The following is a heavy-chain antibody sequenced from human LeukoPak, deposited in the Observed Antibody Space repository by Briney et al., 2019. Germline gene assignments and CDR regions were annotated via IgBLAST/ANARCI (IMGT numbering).Heavy chain of an antibody. D-gene: IGHD3-3*01. J-gene: IGHJ5*02. CDR1: GASMNGHY. CDR2: ISDSGST. CDR3: ARVFRGAVTSNWFDP. V-gene: IGHV4-59*11. Sequence: SETLSLTCSVSGASMNGHYWTWIRLSPGKGLAWIGYISDSGSTSYDPSLRSRVIMALEASKTEFSLRLNSVTVADTAVYYCARVFRGAVTSNWFDPWGQGTLVTVSS.